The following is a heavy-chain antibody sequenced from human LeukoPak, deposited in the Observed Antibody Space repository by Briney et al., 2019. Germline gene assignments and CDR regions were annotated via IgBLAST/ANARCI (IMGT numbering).Heavy chain of an antibody. V-gene: IGHV3-30*18. CDR1: GFTFSSYA. CDR2: ISYDGSNK. J-gene: IGHJ4*02. CDR3: AKSGRRGYSYGYRFKYYFDS. D-gene: IGHD5-18*01. Sequence: GGSLRLSCAASGFTFSSYAMHWVRQAPGKGLEWVAVISYDGSNKYYVDSVKGRFTISRDNSKNTLYLQMNSLRAEDTAVYYCAKSGRRGYSYGYRFKYYFDSWGQGTLVTVSS.